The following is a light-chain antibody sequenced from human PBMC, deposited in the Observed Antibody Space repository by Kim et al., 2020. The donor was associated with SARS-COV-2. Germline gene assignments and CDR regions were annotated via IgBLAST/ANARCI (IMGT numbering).Light chain of an antibody. J-gene: IGKJ1*01. V-gene: IGKV3-15*01. Sequence: IEMTQSPDILSVSPGERATLSCRASQGISVNLAWYQQKPGQAPRLLIYGGSTRATGVPARFSGSGSGTEFTLTISSLQSEDFAVYFCQQYNNWPRTFGQGTKVDIK. CDR2: GGS. CDR1: QGISVN. CDR3: QQYNNWPRT.